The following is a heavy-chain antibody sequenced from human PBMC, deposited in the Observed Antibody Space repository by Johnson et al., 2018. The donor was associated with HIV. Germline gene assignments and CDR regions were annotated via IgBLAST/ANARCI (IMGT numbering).Heavy chain of an antibody. CDR3: ARLEELLMAFDI. CDR2: VSFDGSKK. J-gene: IGHJ3*02. D-gene: IGHD1-26*01. Sequence: QVQLVESGGGVVQPGGSLRLSCAASGFTFSSYGMHWVRQAPGKGLEWVAVVSFDGSKKYHADSVKGRFTISRDNSKNTLFLQMNSLRAEDTAVYYCARLEELLMAFDIWGQGTMVTVSS. V-gene: IGHV3-30*19. CDR1: GFTFSSYG.